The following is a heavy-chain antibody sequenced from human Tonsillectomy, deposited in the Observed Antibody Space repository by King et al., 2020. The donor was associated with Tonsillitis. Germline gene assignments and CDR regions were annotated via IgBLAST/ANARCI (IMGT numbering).Heavy chain of an antibody. CDR1: GYTFTSSD. V-gene: IGHV1-8*02. J-gene: IGHJ3*02. Sequence: QLVQSGADVKKPGASVKVSCKASGYTFTSSDIDWVRQATGQGLEWMGWMNPNSGNTGYAQKFQGRVTMTRDTSISTAYMELRSLRSDDTAVYYCVRDTDGSRRADDPYDIWGQGTMVTVSS. D-gene: IGHD1-26*01. CDR3: VRDTDGSRRADDPYDI. CDR2: MNPNSGNT.